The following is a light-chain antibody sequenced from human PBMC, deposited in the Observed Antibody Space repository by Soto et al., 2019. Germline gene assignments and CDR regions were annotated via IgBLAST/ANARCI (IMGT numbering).Light chain of an antibody. CDR1: YSDVGAFNF. CDR3: NSYTTSRTDV. J-gene: IGLJ1*01. Sequence: QSALTQPASVSGSPGQSITISCTGTYSDVGAFNFVTWYQQHPGIAPKLIICNVSERPSGVSNRFSGSKSGNTASLTIAGLQAEDEADYYCNSYTTSRTDVVGTGTKVTVL. V-gene: IGLV2-14*01. CDR2: NVS.